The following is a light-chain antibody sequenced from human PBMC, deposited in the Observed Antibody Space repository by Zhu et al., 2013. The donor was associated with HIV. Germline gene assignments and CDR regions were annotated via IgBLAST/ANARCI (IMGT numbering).Light chain of an antibody. CDR1: QSVSSSY. Sequence: EIVLTQSPGTLSLSPGERATLSCRASQSVSSSYLAWYQQKPGQPPRLLIHTAFSRATGIPDRFIGSGSGTDFTLTISRLEPEDFAVYYCQQYVSSPLAFGQGTKLEIK. V-gene: IGKV3-20*01. CDR2: TAF. CDR3: QQYVSSPLA. J-gene: IGKJ1*01.